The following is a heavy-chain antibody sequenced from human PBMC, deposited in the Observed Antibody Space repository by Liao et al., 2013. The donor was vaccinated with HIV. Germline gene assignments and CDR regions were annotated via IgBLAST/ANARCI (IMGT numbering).Heavy chain of an antibody. CDR1: GGSIRSNNYY. D-gene: IGHD2-21*01. V-gene: IGHV4-39*07. Sequence: QVQLRESGPGLVKPSETLSLTCTVSGGSIRSNNYYWGWIRQPPGEGLEWVGSIYSSGSTYHNPSLKSRVTISLDTSENQFSLKLSSVTAADTAVYYCASLLSYCGGDCYFGRGFDYWGQGTLVTVSS. CDR3: ASLLSYCGGDCYFGRGFDY. J-gene: IGHJ4*02. CDR2: IYSSGST.